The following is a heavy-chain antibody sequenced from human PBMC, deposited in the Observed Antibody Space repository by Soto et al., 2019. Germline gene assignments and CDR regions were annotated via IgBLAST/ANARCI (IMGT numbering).Heavy chain of an antibody. CDR1: GGSISSGGYY. D-gene: IGHD3-9*01. CDR3: ARGIRKYYDILTGYYGFDY. CDR2: IYYSGST. J-gene: IGHJ4*02. Sequence: QVQLQESGPGLVKPSQTLSLTCTVSGGSISSGGYYWSWIRQHPGKGLEWIGYIYYSGSTYYNPSRKSRVTISVDTSKNQFSLKLSSVTAADTAVYYCARGIRKYYDILTGYYGFDYWGQGTLVTVSS. V-gene: IGHV4-31*03.